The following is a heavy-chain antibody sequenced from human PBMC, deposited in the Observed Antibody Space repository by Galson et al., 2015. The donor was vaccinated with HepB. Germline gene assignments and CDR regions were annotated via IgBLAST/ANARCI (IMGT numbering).Heavy chain of an antibody. CDR2: IIPIFGTA. CDR3: ARAPRRFLEWLSYNYYYGMDV. Sequence: SVKVSCKASGGTFSIYAISWVRQAPGQGLEWMGGIIPIFGTANYAQKFQGRVTITAVKSTSTAYIELSSLRSEDTAVYYCARAPRRFLEWLSYNYYYGMDVWGQGTTVTVSS. V-gene: IGHV1-69*06. D-gene: IGHD3-3*01. CDR1: GGTFSIYA. J-gene: IGHJ6*02.